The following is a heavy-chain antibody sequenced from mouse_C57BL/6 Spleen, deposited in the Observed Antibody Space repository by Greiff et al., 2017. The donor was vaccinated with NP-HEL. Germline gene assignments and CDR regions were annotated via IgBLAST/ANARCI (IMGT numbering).Heavy chain of an antibody. D-gene: IGHD2-4*01. Sequence: EVKLMESGEGLVKPGGSLKLSCAASGFTFSSYAMSWVRQTPEKRLEWVAYISSGGDYIYYADTVKGRFTISRDNARNTLYLQMSSLKSEDTAMYYCTRGGPIYYDYYYFDYWGQGTTLTVSS. CDR3: TRGGPIYYDYYYFDY. V-gene: IGHV5-9-1*02. J-gene: IGHJ2*01. CDR2: ISSGGDYI. CDR1: GFTFSSYA.